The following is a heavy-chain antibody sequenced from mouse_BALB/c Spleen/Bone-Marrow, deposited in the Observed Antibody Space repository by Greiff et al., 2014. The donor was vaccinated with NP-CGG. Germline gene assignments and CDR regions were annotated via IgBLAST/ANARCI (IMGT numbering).Heavy chain of an antibody. CDR1: GFDFSRYW. Sequence: EVKLVESGGGLVQPGGSLKLSCAASGFDFSRYWMSWVRQAPGKRLEWIGEINPDSSTINYTPSLKDKLIISRDNAKNTLYLQMSKVRSEDTALCYCSRLSYYGRFAYWGQGTLVTVSA. CDR3: SRLSYYGRFAY. CDR2: INPDSSTI. D-gene: IGHD1-1*01. V-gene: IGHV4-1*02. J-gene: IGHJ3*01.